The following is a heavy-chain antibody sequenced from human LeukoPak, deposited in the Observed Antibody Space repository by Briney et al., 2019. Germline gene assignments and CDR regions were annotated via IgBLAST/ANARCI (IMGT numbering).Heavy chain of an antibody. V-gene: IGHV3-49*04. J-gene: IGHJ6*03. CDR2: IRSKAYGGTT. D-gene: IGHD3-9*01. Sequence: GGSLRLSCTASGFTFGDYAMSWVRQAPGKGLEWVGFIRSKAYGGTTEYAASVKGRFTISRDDSKSIAYLQMNSLKTEDTAVYYCTRGGRYYDILTGYYIVHYYYMDVWGKGTTVTISS. CDR1: GFTFGDYA. CDR3: TRGGRYYDILTGYYIVHYYYMDV.